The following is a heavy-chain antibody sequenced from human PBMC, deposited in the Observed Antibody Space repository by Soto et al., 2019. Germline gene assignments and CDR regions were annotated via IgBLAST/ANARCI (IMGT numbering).Heavy chain of an antibody. V-gene: IGHV4-39*01. CDR3: ARMYYDILTGYYDWFDP. CDR2: IYYSGST. Sequence: SETLSLTCTVSGGSISSSSYYWGWIRQPPGKGLEWIGSIYYSGSTYYNPSLKSRVTISVDTSKNQFSLKLSSVTAADTAVYYCARMYYDILTGYYDWFDPWGQGTLVTVS. CDR1: GGSISSSSYY. J-gene: IGHJ5*02. D-gene: IGHD3-9*01.